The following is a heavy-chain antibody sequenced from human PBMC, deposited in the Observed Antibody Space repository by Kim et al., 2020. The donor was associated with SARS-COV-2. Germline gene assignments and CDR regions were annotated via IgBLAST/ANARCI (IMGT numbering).Heavy chain of an antibody. CDR2: IIPIFGTA. D-gene: IGHD5-12*01. J-gene: IGHJ6*02. CDR1: GGTFSSYA. Sequence: SVKVSCKASGGTFSSYAISWVRQAPGQGFEWMGGIIPIFGTANYAQKFQGRVTITADESTSTAYMELSSLRSEDTAVYYCARGMDLVVTPRYYYYGMDVWGQGTTVTVSS. V-gene: IGHV1-69*13. CDR3: ARGMDLVVTPRYYYYGMDV.